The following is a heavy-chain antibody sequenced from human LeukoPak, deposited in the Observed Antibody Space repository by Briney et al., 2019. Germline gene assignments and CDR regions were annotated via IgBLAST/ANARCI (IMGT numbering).Heavy chain of an antibody. D-gene: IGHD3-10*01. CDR1: GYTFTSYY. CDR2: INPSGGST. CDR3: ARPEGGSGRTDAFDI. V-gene: IGHV1-46*03. Sequence: ASVKVSCKASGYTFTSYYMHWVRQAPGQGLEWMGIINPSGGSTSYAQKFQGRVTMTRDTSTSTVYMELSSLRSGDTAVYYCARPEGGSGRTDAFDIWGQGTMVTVSS. J-gene: IGHJ3*02.